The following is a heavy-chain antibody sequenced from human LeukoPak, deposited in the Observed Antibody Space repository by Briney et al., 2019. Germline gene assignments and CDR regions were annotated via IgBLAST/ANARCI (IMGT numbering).Heavy chain of an antibody. J-gene: IGHJ3*02. D-gene: IGHD3-10*01. CDR1: GGSISSYC. Sequence: SETLSLTCTVSGGSISSYCWSWIRQPAGKGLEWIGRIYTSGSTNYNPSLKSRVTMSVDTSKNRFSLKLSSVTAADTAVYYCARDLTMVRGFYAFDIWGQGTMVTVSS. CDR3: ARDLTMVRGFYAFDI. V-gene: IGHV4-4*07. CDR2: IYTSGST.